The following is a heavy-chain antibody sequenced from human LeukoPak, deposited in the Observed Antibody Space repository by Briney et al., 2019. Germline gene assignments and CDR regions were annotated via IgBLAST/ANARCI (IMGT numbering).Heavy chain of an antibody. Sequence: ASVKVSCKASGYTFTGYYMHWVRQAPGQGLEWMGWINPNSGGTNYAQKLQGRVTMTTDTSTSTAYMELRSLRSDDTAVYYCARPLWFGELFFDYWGQGTLVTVSS. D-gene: IGHD3-10*01. J-gene: IGHJ4*02. CDR2: INPNSGGT. CDR1: GYTFTGYY. CDR3: ARPLWFGELFFDY. V-gene: IGHV1-2*02.